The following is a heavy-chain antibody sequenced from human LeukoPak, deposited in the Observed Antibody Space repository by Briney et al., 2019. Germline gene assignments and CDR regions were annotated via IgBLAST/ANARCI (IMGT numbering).Heavy chain of an antibody. Sequence: SQTLSLTCTVSGGSISSGGYYWSWIRQPPGKGLEWIGYIYHSGSTYYNPSLKSRVTISVDRSKNQFSLKLSSVTAADTAVYFGARALIVEVPAAIPGGLDYWAQETLVTASS. V-gene: IGHV4-30-2*01. J-gene: IGHJ4*02. D-gene: IGHD2-2*01. CDR2: IYHSGST. CDR1: GGSISSGGYY. CDR3: ARALIVEVPAAIPGGLDY.